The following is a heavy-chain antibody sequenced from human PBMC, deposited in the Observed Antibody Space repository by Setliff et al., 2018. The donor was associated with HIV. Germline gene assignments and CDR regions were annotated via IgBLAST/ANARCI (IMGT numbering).Heavy chain of an antibody. CDR1: GDSMSGYY. J-gene: IGHJ6*03. CDR3: ARGPSINTIRARGYYMDV. V-gene: IGHV4-59*01. Sequence: SETLSLTCAVSGDSMSGYYWSWIRQPPGKGPEWIGNIHYSGRISYNPSLKSRVTMSLDATKNQFSLRLSSVTAADTAVYYCARGPSINTIRARGYYMDVWAKGTTVTVSS. D-gene: IGHD1-1*01. CDR2: IHYSGRI.